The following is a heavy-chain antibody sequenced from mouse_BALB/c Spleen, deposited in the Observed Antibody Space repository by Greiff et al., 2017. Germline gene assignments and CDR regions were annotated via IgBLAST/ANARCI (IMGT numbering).Heavy chain of an antibody. D-gene: IGHD1-1*01. CDR3: AGIYYYGSSYVDYAMDY. CDR2: IWGDGST. Sequence: QVQLQQSGPGLVAPSQSLSITCTVSGFSLTGYGVNWVRQPPGKGLEWLGMIWGDGSTDYNSALKSRLSISKDNSKSQVFLKMNSLQTDDTARYYCAGIYYYGSSYVDYAMDYWGQGTSVTVSS. J-gene: IGHJ4*01. V-gene: IGHV2-6-7*01. CDR1: GFSLTGYG.